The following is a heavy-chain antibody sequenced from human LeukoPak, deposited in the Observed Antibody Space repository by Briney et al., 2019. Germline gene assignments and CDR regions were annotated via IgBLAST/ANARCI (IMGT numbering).Heavy chain of an antibody. CDR3: ARAQDYYYYMDV. Sequence: ASVKVSCKASGYTFTSYYMHWVRQAPGEGLEWMGWINPNSGGTNYAQKFQGRVTMTRDTSISTAYMELSRLRSDDTAVYYCARAQDYYYYMDVWGKGTTVTISS. CDR2: INPNSGGT. CDR1: GYTFTSYY. J-gene: IGHJ6*03. V-gene: IGHV1-2*02.